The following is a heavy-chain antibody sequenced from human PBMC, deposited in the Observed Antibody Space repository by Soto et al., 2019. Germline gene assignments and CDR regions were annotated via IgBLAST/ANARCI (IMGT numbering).Heavy chain of an antibody. CDR1: GFISSSYW. CDR3: ARGVNGYYYVDY. CDR2: INRDGSRT. D-gene: IGHD2-8*01. V-gene: IGHV3-74*01. J-gene: IGHJ4*02. Sequence: EVQLVESGGNVLQPGGSLRLSCAASGFISSSYWMHWVRQAPGKGLVWVSRINRDGSRTDYADSVKGRFAVSRDNAKNTVLLQENSLRADDTAVYYCARGVNGYYYVDYWGQGTLVTVSS.